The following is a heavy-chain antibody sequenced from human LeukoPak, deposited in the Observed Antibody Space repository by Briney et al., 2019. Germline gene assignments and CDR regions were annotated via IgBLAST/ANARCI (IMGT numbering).Heavy chain of an antibody. V-gene: IGHV3-7*01. CDR2: IKQDGGEI. J-gene: IGHJ5*01. CDR3: ARDKVVGPTKFDS. CDR1: GFTFSRYW. D-gene: IGHD1-26*01. Sequence: PGGSLRLSCAASGFTFSRYWMSWVRQAPGKGPEWVANIKQDGGEIYYVDSVKGRFTISRDNAKNSVYLHMNSLRAEDTAVYYCARDKVVGPTKFDSWGQGTLVTVSS.